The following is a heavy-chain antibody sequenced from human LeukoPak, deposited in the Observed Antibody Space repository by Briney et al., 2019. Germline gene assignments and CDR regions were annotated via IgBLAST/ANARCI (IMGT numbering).Heavy chain of an antibody. CDR1: GGTFSSYA. Sequence: ASVKVSCKASGGTFSSYAISWVRQAPGQGLEWMGGIIPIFGTANYAQKFQGRVTITADKSTSTAYMELSSLRSEDTAVYYCARGGLDYGDYVGYYYYMDVWGKGTTVTVSS. CDR2: IIPIFGTA. J-gene: IGHJ6*03. D-gene: IGHD4-17*01. CDR3: ARGGLDYGDYVGYYYYMDV. V-gene: IGHV1-69*06.